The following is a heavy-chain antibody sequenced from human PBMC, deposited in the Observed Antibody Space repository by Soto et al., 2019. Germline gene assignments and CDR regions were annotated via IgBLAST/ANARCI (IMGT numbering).Heavy chain of an antibody. CDR1: GYTFIAYA. CDR2: INAGNGNT. CDR3: ARGGYWGSL. D-gene: IGHD7-27*01. Sequence: QDRLVQSGAEVEKPGASVKVSCKASGYTFIAYAMHWVRQAPGQRLEWMGWINAGNGNTQYSQKFQGRVTITRDTSASTTHMELSRLTSEDTAVYYCARGGYWGSLWGQGTMVTVSS. V-gene: IGHV1-3*01. J-gene: IGHJ3*01.